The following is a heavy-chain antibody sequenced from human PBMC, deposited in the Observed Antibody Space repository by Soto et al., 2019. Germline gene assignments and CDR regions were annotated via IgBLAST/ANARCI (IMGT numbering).Heavy chain of an antibody. CDR1: GFTFSSYA. CDR3: VNSNWGAYDILTGPFDY. J-gene: IGHJ4*02. V-gene: IGHV3-64D*06. CDR2: ISSNGGST. Sequence: PGGSLRLSCSASGFTFSSYAMHWVRQAPGKGLEYVSAISSNGGSTYYADSVKGRFTISRDNSKNTLYLQMSSLRAEDTAVYYSVNSNWGAYDILTGPFDYWGQGTLVTVSS. D-gene: IGHD3-9*01.